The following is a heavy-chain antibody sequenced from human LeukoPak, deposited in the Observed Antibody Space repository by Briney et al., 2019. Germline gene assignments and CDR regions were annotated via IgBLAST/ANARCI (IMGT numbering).Heavy chain of an antibody. CDR1: GFTFDDYA. Sequence: TGGSLRLSCTASGFTFDDYAMHWIRQAPGKGLEWVSDISWNSGSIGYANSMKGRLTISRDNAKTSMYLQMNSLSAEDTALYYCAKDMSAAGTSGDAFDIWGQGTMVTVSS. CDR3: AKDMSAAGTSGDAFDI. D-gene: IGHD6-13*01. V-gene: IGHV3-9*01. J-gene: IGHJ3*02. CDR2: ISWNSGSI.